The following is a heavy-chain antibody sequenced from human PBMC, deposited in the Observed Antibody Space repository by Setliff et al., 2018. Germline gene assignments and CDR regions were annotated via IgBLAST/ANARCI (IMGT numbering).Heavy chain of an antibody. CDR3: ARDTRDKYDSSGYYLSLDS. CDR1: GGTFRSDG. D-gene: IGHD3-22*01. J-gene: IGHJ4*02. Sequence: SVKVSCKASGGTFRSDGFNWVRQAPGQGLEWMGRIIPVFRTAKYAQKFQGRVTITADESTSTAYMELSSVRFEDTAVYYCARDTRDKYDSSGYYLSLDSWGQGSLVTVSS. CDR2: IIPVFRTA. V-gene: IGHV1-69*13.